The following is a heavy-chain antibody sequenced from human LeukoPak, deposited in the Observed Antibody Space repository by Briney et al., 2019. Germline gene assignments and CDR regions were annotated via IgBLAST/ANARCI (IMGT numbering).Heavy chain of an antibody. CDR2: IYYRGST. CDR3: ARLDDSSGLVVDY. V-gene: IGHV4-59*08. J-gene: IGHJ4*02. Sequence: PSETLSLTCTVSGGSISSYYWSWIRQPPGKGLEWIGYIYYRGSTNYNPSLKSRVTISVDTSKNQFSLKLSAVTAADTAVYYCARLDDSSGLVVDYWGQGTLVTVSS. CDR1: GGSISSYY. D-gene: IGHD3-22*01.